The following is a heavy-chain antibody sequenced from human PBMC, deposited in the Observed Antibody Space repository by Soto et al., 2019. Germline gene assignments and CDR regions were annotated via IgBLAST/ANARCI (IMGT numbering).Heavy chain of an antibody. CDR2: IWYDGNNK. D-gene: IGHD2-21*01. Sequence: GGSLRLSCAASGFTFSSYGMHWVRQAPGKGLEWVAVIWYDGNNKYYADSVKGRFTISRDNSSNTLYVQMTSLRAEDTAVYYCARGLHSLFDYWGQGTLVTVSS. V-gene: IGHV3-33*01. J-gene: IGHJ4*02. CDR1: GFTFSSYG. CDR3: ARGLHSLFDY.